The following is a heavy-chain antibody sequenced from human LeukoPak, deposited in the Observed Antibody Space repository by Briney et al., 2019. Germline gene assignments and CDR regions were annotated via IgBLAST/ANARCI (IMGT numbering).Heavy chain of an antibody. Sequence: KTSETLSLTCTVSGGSISSGSYYWSWIRQPAGKGLEWIGRIYTSGSTNYNPSLKSRVTISVDTSKNQFSLKLSSVTAADTAVYYCAREIRVAWFGELSKYYFDYWGQGTLVTVSS. CDR3: AREIRVAWFGELSKYYFDY. V-gene: IGHV4-61*02. D-gene: IGHD3-10*01. J-gene: IGHJ4*02. CDR2: IYTSGST. CDR1: GGSISSGSYY.